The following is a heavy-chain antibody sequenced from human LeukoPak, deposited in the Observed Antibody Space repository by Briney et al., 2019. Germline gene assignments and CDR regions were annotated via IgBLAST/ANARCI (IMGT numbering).Heavy chain of an antibody. V-gene: IGHV3-21*01. CDR3: ANTYGGSSAYYFDY. Sequence: GGSLRLSRAASGFTFSSYSMNWVRQAPGKGLEWVSSISSSSSYIYYADSVKGRLTISRDNAKNSLHLQMNSLRAEDTAVYYCANTYGGSSAYYFDYWGQGTLVTVSS. D-gene: IGHD1-26*01. CDR2: ISSSSSYI. CDR1: GFTFSSYS. J-gene: IGHJ4*02.